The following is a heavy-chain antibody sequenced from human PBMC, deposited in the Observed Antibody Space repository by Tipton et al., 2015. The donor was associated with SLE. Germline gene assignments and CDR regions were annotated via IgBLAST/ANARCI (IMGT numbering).Heavy chain of an antibody. V-gene: IGHV3-7*01. Sequence: SLRLSCAASGLTFGSLWMTWVRQAPGKGLEWVANIGPDGKTVYYADSLKGRFTISRDNAQSSVYLQLSSLRVDDTALYHCAAVAMGHWGQGTLVTVSS. J-gene: IGHJ4*02. CDR3: AAVAMGH. D-gene: IGHD5-24*01. CDR1: GLTFGSLW. CDR2: IGPDGKTV.